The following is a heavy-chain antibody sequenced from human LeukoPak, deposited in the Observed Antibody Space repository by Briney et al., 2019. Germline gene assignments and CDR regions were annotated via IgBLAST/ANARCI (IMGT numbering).Heavy chain of an antibody. Sequence: GGSLRLSCAASGFIFNTFWMNWVRQAPGKGLEWVSSISSSSSYIYYADSAKGRFTISRDNAKNSLYLQMNSLRAEDTAVYYCARSSSGYLSYYGMDVWGQGTTVTVSS. V-gene: IGHV3-21*01. J-gene: IGHJ6*02. D-gene: IGHD3-22*01. CDR2: ISSSSSYI. CDR1: GFIFNTFW. CDR3: ARSSSGYLSYYGMDV.